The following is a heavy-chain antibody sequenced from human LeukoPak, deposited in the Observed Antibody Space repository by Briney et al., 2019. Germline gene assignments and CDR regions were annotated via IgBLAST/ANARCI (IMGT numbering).Heavy chain of an antibody. CDR3: ARAPGGAYYYYGMDV. D-gene: IGHD3-16*01. CDR2: ISSSSSYI. Sequence: GGSLRLSCAASGFTFSSYSMNWVRQAPGKGLEWVSSISSSSSYIYYADSVKGRFTISRDDAKNSLYLQMNSLRAEDTAVYYCARAPGGAYYYYGMDVWGQGTTVTVSS. J-gene: IGHJ6*02. V-gene: IGHV3-21*01. CDR1: GFTFSSYS.